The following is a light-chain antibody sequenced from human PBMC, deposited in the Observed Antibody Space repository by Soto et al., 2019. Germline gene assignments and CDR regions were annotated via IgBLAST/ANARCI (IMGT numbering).Light chain of an antibody. CDR1: QSVSSN. J-gene: IGKJ5*01. CDR3: QQYNNWPPIT. Sequence: IVMTQSPVTLSVSPGERTTLSCRFSQSVSSNLAWYRQRPGQAPRLVIYDTSTRATGVPARFSGSGPGTEFTLTISSLQSEDFAVYYCQQYNNWPPITFGQGTRLEI. CDR2: DTS. V-gene: IGKV3-15*01.